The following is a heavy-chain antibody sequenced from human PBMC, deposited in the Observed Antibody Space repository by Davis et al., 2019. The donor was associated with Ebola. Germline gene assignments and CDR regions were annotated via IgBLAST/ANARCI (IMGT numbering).Heavy chain of an antibody. CDR3: AKPAADLYYYGMDV. CDR2: ISGSGGST. Sequence: PGGSLRLSCAASGFTFSSYAMSWVRQAPGKGLEWVSAISGSGGSTYYADSVKGRFTISRDNSKNTLYLQLNSLRAEDTAVYYCAKPAADLYYYGMDVWGQGTTVTVSS. CDR1: GFTFSSYA. J-gene: IGHJ6*02. V-gene: IGHV3-23*01. D-gene: IGHD2-2*01.